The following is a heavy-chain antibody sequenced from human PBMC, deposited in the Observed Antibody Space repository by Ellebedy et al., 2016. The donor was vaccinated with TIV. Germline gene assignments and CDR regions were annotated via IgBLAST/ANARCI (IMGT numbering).Heavy chain of an antibody. CDR1: GFAFSTYN. V-gene: IGHV3-48*04. J-gene: IGHJ4*02. CDR2: ITSNSKTI. D-gene: IGHD3-10*01. CDR3: ARDGMIWGVCDY. Sequence: GESLKISXAASGFAFSTYNMDWVRQAPGKGLEWLSYITSNSKTIYYADSVKGRFTISRDNAKNSLYLQMNSLRVEDTAVYYCARDGMIWGVCDYWGQGTLVTVSS.